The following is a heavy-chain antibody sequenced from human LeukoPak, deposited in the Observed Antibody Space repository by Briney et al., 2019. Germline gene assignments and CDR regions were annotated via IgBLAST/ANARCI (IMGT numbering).Heavy chain of an antibody. D-gene: IGHD6-13*01. V-gene: IGHV3-23*01. CDR1: RFTFSSYA. Sequence: PGGSLRLTCAASRFTFSSYAMNWVRQAPGQGLEGVSMISGGGGKTHFADSVKGRFNISRDNSKNTLFLQMNSLRAEDTAIYYCAKGRGIVAAGSLFDAWGQGILVTVSS. CDR2: ISGGGGKT. CDR3: AKGRGIVAAGSLFDA. J-gene: IGHJ5*02.